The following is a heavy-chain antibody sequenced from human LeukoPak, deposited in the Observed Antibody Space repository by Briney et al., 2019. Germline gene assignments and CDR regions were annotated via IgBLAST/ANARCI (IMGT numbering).Heavy chain of an antibody. D-gene: IGHD2-21*02. CDR2: ISSYGDYI. CDR3: ARPFRAYCGGDCYRTFDY. V-gene: IGHV3-21*01. CDR1: GFTFSTSY. J-gene: IGHJ4*02. Sequence: GGSLRLSCAASGFTFSTSYMSWVRQAPGKGLEWVSSISSYGDYIFYADSVKGRFTMSRDNADNSLYLQMNSLRAEDTAVYYCARPFRAYCGGDCYRTFDYWGQGTLVTDSS.